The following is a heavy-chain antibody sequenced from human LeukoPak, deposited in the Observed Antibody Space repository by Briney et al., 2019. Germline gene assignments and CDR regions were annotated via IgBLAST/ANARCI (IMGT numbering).Heavy chain of an antibody. CDR1: GGSISSNTYF. V-gene: IGHV4-39*01. J-gene: IGHJ4*02. Sequence: SETLSLTCTVSGGSISSNTYFWGWIRQPPGKGLEWIGSILYRGNTYYNPSLKSRVTISVDTSKNQFSLRLTSVTAADTAMYYCATPGDFWSGYSFDCWGQGTLVTVSS. CDR2: ILYRGNT. D-gene: IGHD3-3*01. CDR3: ATPGDFWSGYSFDC.